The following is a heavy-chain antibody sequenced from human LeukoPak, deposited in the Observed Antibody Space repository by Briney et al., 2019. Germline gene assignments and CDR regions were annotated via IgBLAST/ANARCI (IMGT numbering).Heavy chain of an antibody. V-gene: IGHV1-69*13. J-gene: IGHJ4*02. CDR2: IIPIFGTA. CDR3: ARDRWDQASTLLVGLLDY. Sequence: ASVKVSCKASGGTFSSYAISWVRQAPGQGLEWMGGIIPIFGTANYAQKFQGRVTITADESTSTAYMELSSLRSEDTAVYYCARDRWDQASTLLVGLLDYWGQGTLVTVSS. CDR1: GGTFSSYA. D-gene: IGHD3/OR15-3a*01.